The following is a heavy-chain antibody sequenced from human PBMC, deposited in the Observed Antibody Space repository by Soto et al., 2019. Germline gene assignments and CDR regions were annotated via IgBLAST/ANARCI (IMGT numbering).Heavy chain of an antibody. V-gene: IGHV3-33*08. CDR1: GFSFSDYG. J-gene: IGHJ3*02. D-gene: IGHD1-26*01. Sequence: QVQLVESGGGVVQPGRSLRLSCAASGFSFSDYGMHWVRQAPGKGLEWVALIYYDGSNEHYADSVQGRFPISRDNSKNTLYLQMNSLRAEDTAVYYCARDRGSDSDAFEIWGQGTVVAVSS. CDR2: IYYDGSNE. CDR3: ARDRGSDSDAFEI.